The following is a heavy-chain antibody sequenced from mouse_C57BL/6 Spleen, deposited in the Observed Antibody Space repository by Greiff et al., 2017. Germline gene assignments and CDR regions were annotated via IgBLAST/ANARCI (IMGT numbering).Heavy chain of an antibody. V-gene: IGHV1-62-2*01. CDR1: GYTFTEYT. CDR3: ARHEEIYYDYDGAMDY. Sequence: QVQLKESGAELVKPGASVKLSCKASGYTFTEYTIHWVKQRSGQGLEWIGWFYPGSGSIKYNEKFKDKATLTADKSSSTVYMELSRLTSENSAVYFCARHEEIYYDYDGAMDYWGQGTSVTVSS. CDR2: FYPGSGSI. J-gene: IGHJ4*01. D-gene: IGHD2-4*01.